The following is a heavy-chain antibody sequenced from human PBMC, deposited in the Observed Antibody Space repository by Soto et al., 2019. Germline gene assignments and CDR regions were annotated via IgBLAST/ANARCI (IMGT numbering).Heavy chain of an antibody. Sequence: ASVKVSCKASGYTFTGYYMHWVRQAPGQGLEWMGWINPNSGGTNYAQKFQGRVTMTRDTSISTAYMELSRLRSDDTAVYYCARGPLPEYSSGWYGWFDPWGQGTLVTVSS. CDR3: ARGPLPEYSSGWYGWFDP. D-gene: IGHD6-19*01. CDR1: GYTFTGYY. J-gene: IGHJ5*02. CDR2: INPNSGGT. V-gene: IGHV1-2*02.